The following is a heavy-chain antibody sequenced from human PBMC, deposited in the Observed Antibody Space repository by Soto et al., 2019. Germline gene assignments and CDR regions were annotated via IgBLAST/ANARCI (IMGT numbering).Heavy chain of an antibody. V-gene: IGHV3-30-3*01. D-gene: IGHD6-6*01. Sequence: QVQLVESGGGVVQPGRSLRLSCAASGFTFSSYAMHWVRQAPGKGLEWVAVISYDGSNKYYADSVKGRFTISRDNSKNTLYLQMNSLRAEDTAVYYCARDRVAARPDAFDIWGQGTMVTVSS. CDR3: ARDRVAARPDAFDI. CDR2: ISYDGSNK. J-gene: IGHJ3*02. CDR1: GFTFSSYA.